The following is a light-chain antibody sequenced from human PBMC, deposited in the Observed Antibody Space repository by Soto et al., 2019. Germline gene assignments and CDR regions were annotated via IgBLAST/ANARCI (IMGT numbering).Light chain of an antibody. Sequence: EIVLTQSPGTLSLSPGESATLPCRAIQSVGSTFLAWYQQKPGQAPRLLIYGVSTRATGIPDRFSGSWSGTDFTLSISRLEPEDFAVYYCGQFVSSPPRSFGQGTKVDIK. V-gene: IGKV3-20*01. CDR2: GVS. J-gene: IGKJ1*01. CDR3: GQFVSSPPRS. CDR1: QSVGSTF.